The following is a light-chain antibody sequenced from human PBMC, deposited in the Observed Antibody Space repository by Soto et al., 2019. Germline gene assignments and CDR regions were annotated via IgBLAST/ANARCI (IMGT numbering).Light chain of an antibody. CDR1: SGHSSYA. J-gene: IGLJ2*01. CDR2: VNSDGSH. V-gene: IGLV4-69*01. CDR3: QTWGTGAVV. Sequence: QPVLTQSPSASASLGASVKLTCTLSSGHSSYAIAWHQQQPEKGPRYLMKVNSDGSHSKGDGISDRFSGSSSGAERYLTISSLQSEDEADYYCQTWGTGAVVFGGGTQLTVL.